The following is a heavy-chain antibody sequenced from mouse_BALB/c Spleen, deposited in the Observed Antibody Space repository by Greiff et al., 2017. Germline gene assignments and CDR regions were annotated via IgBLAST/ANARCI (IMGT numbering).Heavy chain of an antibody. Sequence: DVKLVESGGGLVQPGGSLKLSCAASGFTFSSYTMSWVRQTPEKRLEWVAYISNGGGSTYYPDTVKGRFTISRDNAKNTLYLQMSSLKSEDTAMYYCARGPYGYSAWFAYWGQGTLVTVSA. CDR1: GFTFSSYT. CDR2: ISNGGGST. V-gene: IGHV5-12-2*01. J-gene: IGHJ3*01. D-gene: IGHD2-2*01. CDR3: ARGPYGYSAWFAY.